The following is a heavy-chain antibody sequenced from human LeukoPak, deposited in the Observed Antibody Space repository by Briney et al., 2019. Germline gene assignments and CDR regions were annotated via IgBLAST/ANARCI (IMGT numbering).Heavy chain of an antibody. Sequence: GGSLRLSCVASGFPFSGYWMDWVRQAPGKGMEWVANINQDGTNQYYASSVKGRFSISRDNAKNSLYLQMNSLRAEDTAVYYCSRSLDYLGQGALVTVSS. V-gene: IGHV3-7*01. J-gene: IGHJ4*02. CDR2: INQDGTNQ. CDR1: GFPFSGYW. CDR3: SRSLDY.